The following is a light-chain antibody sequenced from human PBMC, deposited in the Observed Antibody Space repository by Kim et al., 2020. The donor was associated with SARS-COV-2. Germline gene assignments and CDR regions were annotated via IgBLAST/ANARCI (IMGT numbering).Light chain of an antibody. J-gene: IGKJ4*01. Sequence: EILLTQSPGTLSLSPGERATLSCRASLSVTSNYLTWYQQKPGQAPRLLIYGASSRATCIPDRVSGSGSGTDFTLTISRLEPEDFAVYYCQQDGSSPLLTFGGGTKGDIK. CDR1: LSVTSNY. V-gene: IGKV3-20*01. CDR3: QQDGSSPLLT. CDR2: GAS.